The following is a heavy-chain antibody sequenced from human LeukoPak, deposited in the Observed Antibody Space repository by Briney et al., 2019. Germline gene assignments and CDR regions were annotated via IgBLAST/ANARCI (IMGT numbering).Heavy chain of an antibody. Sequence: EASVKVSCKASGYTFTSYAMNWVRQAPGQGLEWMGWINTNTGHPMYAQGFTGRSVFSLDTSVSTAYLQISSLKAEDTAVYYCARGGGSGYDSSGDFDYWGQGTLVTVSS. V-gene: IGHV7-4-1*02. CDR3: ARGGGSGYDSSGDFDY. CDR2: INTNTGHP. CDR1: GYTFTSYA. D-gene: IGHD5-12*01. J-gene: IGHJ4*02.